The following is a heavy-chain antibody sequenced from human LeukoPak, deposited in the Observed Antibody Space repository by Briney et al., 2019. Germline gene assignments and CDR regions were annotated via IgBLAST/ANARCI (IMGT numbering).Heavy chain of an antibody. V-gene: IGHV4-59*08. CDR3: ARQRFLEWYFDY. D-gene: IGHD3-3*01. J-gene: IGHJ4*02. CDR1: GGSINLYY. Sequence: SETLSLTCTVWGGSINLYYWSWIRQPPGKRLEWIGYIYYSGNTNYNPSLKSRVTISVDTSKNQFSLKLNSVTAADTALYYCARQRFLEWYFDYWGQGTLVTVSS. CDR2: IYYSGNT.